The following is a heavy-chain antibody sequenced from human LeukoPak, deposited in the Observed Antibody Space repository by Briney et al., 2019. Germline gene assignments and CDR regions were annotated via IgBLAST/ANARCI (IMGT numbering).Heavy chain of an antibody. D-gene: IGHD6-13*01. V-gene: IGHV4-39*07. CDR1: GGSISSSSYY. CDR3: ATRIAAAWFDP. Sequence: SETLSLTCTVSGGSISSSSYYWGWIRQPPGKGLEWIGKINHSGSTNYNPSLKSRVTISVDTSKNQFSLKLSSVTAADTAVYYCATRIAAAWFDPWGQGTLVTVSS. J-gene: IGHJ5*02. CDR2: INHSGST.